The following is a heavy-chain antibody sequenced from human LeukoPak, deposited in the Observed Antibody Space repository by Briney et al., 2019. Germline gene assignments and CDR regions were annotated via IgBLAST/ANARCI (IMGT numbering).Heavy chain of an antibody. Sequence: ASVKVSCKASGGTFSSYAISWVRQAPGQGLEWMGGIIPIFGTANYAQKFQGRVTITADKSTSTAYMELSSLRSEDTAVYYCARSGGSANWFDPWGQGTLVTVSS. J-gene: IGHJ5*02. CDR1: GGTFSSYA. CDR2: IIPIFGTA. V-gene: IGHV1-69*06. CDR3: ARSGGSANWFDP. D-gene: IGHD2-15*01.